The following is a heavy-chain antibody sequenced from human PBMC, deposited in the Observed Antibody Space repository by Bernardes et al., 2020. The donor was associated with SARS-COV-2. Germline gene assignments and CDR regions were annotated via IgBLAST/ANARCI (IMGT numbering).Heavy chain of an antibody. J-gene: IGHJ6*02. V-gene: IGHV3-11*01. CDR2: ISSSGSAV. CDR3: ARVGSGSLFYYYTMDV. D-gene: IGHD1-26*01. Sequence: GSLRLSCAASGFTFSDYYMTWIRQAPGKGLEWVSYISSSGSAVFYSDSVKGRFTISRDNAKNSLFLQMNSLRAEDAALYYCARVGSGSLFYYYTMDVWGQGTTVTVSS. CDR1: GFTFSDYY.